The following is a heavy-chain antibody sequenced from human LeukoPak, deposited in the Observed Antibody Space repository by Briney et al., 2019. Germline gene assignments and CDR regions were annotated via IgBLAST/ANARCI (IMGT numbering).Heavy chain of an antibody. V-gene: IGHV1-18*01. CDR2: ISAYNGNT. Sequence: ASVKVSCKASGYTFTSYGISWVRQAPGQGLEWMGWISAYNGNTNYAQKLQGRVTMTTDTSTSTAYMELRSLRSDDTAVYYCATTTYYDFWSGYYSYWGQGTLVTVSS. CDR3: ATTTYYDFWSGYYSY. J-gene: IGHJ4*02. D-gene: IGHD3-3*01. CDR1: GYTFTSYG.